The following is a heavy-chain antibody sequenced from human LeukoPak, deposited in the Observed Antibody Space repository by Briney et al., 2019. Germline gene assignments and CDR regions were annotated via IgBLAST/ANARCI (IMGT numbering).Heavy chain of an antibody. D-gene: IGHD6-19*01. J-gene: IGHJ4*02. CDR1: GGTISTYY. Sequence: SETLSLTCTVSGGTISTYYWSWIRQPPGQRLEWIGNFYDRGSPKYKSSLKSRVTMSVDTSKNQFSLKLSSVTAADTAVYYCARAPSSGWEVRFDYWGQGTLVTVSS. CDR3: ARAPSSGWEVRFDY. V-gene: IGHV4-59*12. CDR2: FYDRGSP.